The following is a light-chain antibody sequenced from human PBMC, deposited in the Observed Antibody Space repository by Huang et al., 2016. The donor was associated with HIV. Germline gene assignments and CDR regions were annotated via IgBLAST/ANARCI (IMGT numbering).Light chain of an antibody. J-gene: IGKJ2*03. CDR1: QSVTRNY. CDR3: QQFGSSPPYS. Sequence: EIALTQSPDTLSLSPGERATVSCRASQSVTRNYLAWYQQRPGQAPKLLIYGASTRATVIPDRFSGSGSGTDFTLTISRLAPEDFAVYYCQQFGSSPPYSFGQGTKLEIK. CDR2: GAS. V-gene: IGKV3-20*01.